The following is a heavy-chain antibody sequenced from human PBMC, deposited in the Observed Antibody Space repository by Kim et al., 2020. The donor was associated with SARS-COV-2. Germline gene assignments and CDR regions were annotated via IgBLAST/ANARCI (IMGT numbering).Heavy chain of an antibody. V-gene: IGHV4-34*01. D-gene: IGHD6-13*01. CDR1: GGSFSGYY. J-gene: IGHJ4*02. CDR2: INHSGST. CDR3: ARGRAGGLDY. Sequence: SETLSLTCAVYGGSFSGYYWSWIRQPPGKGLEGIGGINHSGSTNYNPSLKSRVTISVDTSKNQFSLKLRSVTAADTAVYYCARGRAGGLDYWGQGTLVTVSS.